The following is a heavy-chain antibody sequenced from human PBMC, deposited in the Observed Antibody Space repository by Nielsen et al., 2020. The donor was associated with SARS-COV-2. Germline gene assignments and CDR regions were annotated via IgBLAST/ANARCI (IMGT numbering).Heavy chain of an antibody. CDR1: GGSISSGGYY. J-gene: IGHJ4*02. CDR3: ARALGSLTIFGVVITEHFDY. CDR2: IYYSGST. Sequence: SETLSLTCTVSGGSISSGGYYWSWIRQHPGKGLERIGYIYYSGSTYYNPSLKSRVTISVDTSKNQFSLKLSSVTAADTAVYYCARALGSLTIFGVVITEHFDYWGQGTLVTVSS. V-gene: IGHV4-31*03. D-gene: IGHD3-3*01.